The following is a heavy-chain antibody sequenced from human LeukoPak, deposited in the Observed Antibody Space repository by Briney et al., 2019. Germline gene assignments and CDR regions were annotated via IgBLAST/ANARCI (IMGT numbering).Heavy chain of an antibody. CDR2: IRYDGTNK. CDR1: GFTFSTLG. J-gene: IGHJ4*02. D-gene: IGHD1-26*01. V-gene: IGHV3-30*02. Sequence: GGSLRLSCAASGFTFSTLGIHWVRQAPGRGLEWMAFIRYDGTNKFYADSVKGRFTISRDNSKNTVFLQMNSLRTEDTAVYYCAKDQSGTFRDYWGQGTLVTVSS. CDR3: AKDQSGTFRDY.